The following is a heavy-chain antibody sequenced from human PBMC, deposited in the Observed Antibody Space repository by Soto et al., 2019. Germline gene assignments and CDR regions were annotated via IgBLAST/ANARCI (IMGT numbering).Heavy chain of an antibody. CDR1: GGSISISTYH. J-gene: IGHJ6*03. CDR3: ARHIAAASQWPVDYMDV. Sequence: QLQLQESGPGLVKPSETLSLPCTVSGGSISISTYHWGWIRQPPGKGLEWIGSINYSGSTYYNPSFKRRVTIPVDSSENQFSLKLSTVTAADTAVYYCARHIAAASQWPVDYMDVWGKGTTVTFSS. V-gene: IGHV4-39*01. CDR2: INYSGST. D-gene: IGHD6-13*01.